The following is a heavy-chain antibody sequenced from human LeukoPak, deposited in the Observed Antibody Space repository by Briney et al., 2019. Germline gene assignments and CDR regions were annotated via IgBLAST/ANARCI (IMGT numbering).Heavy chain of an antibody. D-gene: IGHD2-2*01. CDR2: IYTSGST. CDR3: ASGGVVPATYYYYYYMDV. Sequence: SRTLSLTCTVSGGSISSGSYYWSWIRQPAGKGLEWIVRIYTSGSTNYNPSLKSRVTISVYTSKNQFSLKLSSVTAADTAVYYCASGGVVPATYYYYYYMDVWGKGTTVTVSS. V-gene: IGHV4-61*02. J-gene: IGHJ6*03. CDR1: GGSISSGSYY.